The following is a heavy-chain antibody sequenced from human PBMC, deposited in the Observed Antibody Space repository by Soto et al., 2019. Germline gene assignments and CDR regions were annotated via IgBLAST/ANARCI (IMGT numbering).Heavy chain of an antibody. J-gene: IGHJ5*02. CDR3: ARDMHPGFTPVFAP. Sequence: GGIRKIPGKGLEWIAYTAYTGNTNYNPSLKSRVTISMDTSKNQLSLKLTSMTAADTAVYYCARDMHPGFTPVFAPRVQGTPVPGSS. CDR2: TAYTGNT. D-gene: IGHD2-15*01. V-gene: IGHV4-59*01.